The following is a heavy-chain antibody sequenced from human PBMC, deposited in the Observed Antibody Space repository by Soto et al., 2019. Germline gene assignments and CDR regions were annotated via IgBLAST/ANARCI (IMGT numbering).Heavy chain of an antibody. CDR1: GGTFSTYA. Sequence: QVQLVQSGAEVKKPGSSVKVSCKASGGTFSTYAITWVRQAPGQGLEWLGGIIPIFGTTDYARKFQGRGTITAAEATSTVFIELSSLTSDDTAVYYCARGVGAYYFDYWGQGTLVTVSS. J-gene: IGHJ4*02. CDR3: ARGVGAYYFDY. D-gene: IGHD1-26*01. CDR2: IIPIFGTT. V-gene: IGHV1-69*01.